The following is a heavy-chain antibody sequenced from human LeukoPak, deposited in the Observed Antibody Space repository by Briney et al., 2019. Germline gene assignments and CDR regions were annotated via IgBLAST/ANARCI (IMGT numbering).Heavy chain of an antibody. CDR2: INWNGDIT. CDR1: GFIFYDFG. V-gene: IGHV3-20*04. J-gene: IGHJ4*02. Sequence: TGGSLRLSCAASGFIFYDFGMTWVRQAPGKGLEWVSSINWNGDITPYADSVKGRFTISRDNAKNALYLQMNSLRPEDTALYFCTRDETGIDYWGQGTLVTVSS. D-gene: IGHD1-1*01. CDR3: TRDETGIDY.